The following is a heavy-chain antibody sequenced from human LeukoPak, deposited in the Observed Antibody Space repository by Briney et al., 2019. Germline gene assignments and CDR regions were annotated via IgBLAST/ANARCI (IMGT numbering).Heavy chain of an antibody. J-gene: IGHJ4*02. D-gene: IGHD2-2*01. CDR1: GFTFSSYA. Sequence: GGSLRLSCAASGFTFSSYAMSWVRQAPGKGLEWVSVISGSGGSTYYADPVKGRFTISRDNSKNTLDLQMNSLRAEDTALYYCAKGDYCSSTSCPLGYWGQGTLVTVSS. CDR2: ISGSGGST. CDR3: AKGDYCSSTSCPLGY. V-gene: IGHV3-23*01.